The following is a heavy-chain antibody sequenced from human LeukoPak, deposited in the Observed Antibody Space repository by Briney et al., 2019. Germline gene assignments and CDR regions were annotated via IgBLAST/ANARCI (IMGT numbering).Heavy chain of an antibody. CDR1: GFTFSSYS. CDR2: ISSSSSYI. D-gene: IGHD3-22*01. V-gene: IGHV3-21*01. Sequence: GGSLRLSCAASGFTFSSYSMNWVRQAPGKGLEWVSSISSSSSYIYYADSVKGRFTISRDNAKNSLYLQMNSLRAEDTAVYYCARELYYDSSGYYFGYFDYWGQGTLVTVSS. CDR3: ARELYYDSSGYYFGYFDY. J-gene: IGHJ4*02.